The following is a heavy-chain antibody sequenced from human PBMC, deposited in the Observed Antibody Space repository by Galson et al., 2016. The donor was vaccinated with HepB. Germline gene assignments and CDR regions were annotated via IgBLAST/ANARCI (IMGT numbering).Heavy chain of an antibody. V-gene: IGHV3-23*01. Sequence: SLRLSCAASGFTFSSYAMSWVRQAPGKGLEWVSTITGSGANTYYADSVKGRFTISRDNSKNTLYLQMNSLRVEDTAVYYCAKDLYGDYLLDCWGQGTLVTVSS. CDR2: ITGSGANT. CDR1: GFTFSSYA. CDR3: AKDLYGDYLLDC. J-gene: IGHJ4*02. D-gene: IGHD4-17*01.